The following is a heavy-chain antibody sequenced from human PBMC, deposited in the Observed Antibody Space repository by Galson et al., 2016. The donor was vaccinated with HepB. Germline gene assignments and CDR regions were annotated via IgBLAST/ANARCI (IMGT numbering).Heavy chain of an antibody. CDR3: ARNREFTGDFDY. J-gene: IGHJ4*02. V-gene: IGHV1-8*01. CDR2: MTPNSGKT. Sequence: SVKVSCKASGYTFTNYDINWVRQATGQGLEWLGWMTPNSGKTGYAQKVQGRLTLTRDTSTSTAYMELSSLTSDDTAVYFCARNREFTGDFDYWGQGALVTVSS. D-gene: IGHD7-27*01. CDR1: GYTFTNYD.